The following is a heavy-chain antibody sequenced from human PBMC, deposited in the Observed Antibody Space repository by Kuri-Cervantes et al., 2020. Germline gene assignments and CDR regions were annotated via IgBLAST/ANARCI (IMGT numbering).Heavy chain of an antibody. CDR3: ARDRTKVRRPPRRYCSGGSCYSVGYYYYGMDV. CDR2: IYYSGST. V-gene: IGHV4-30-4*01. D-gene: IGHD2-15*01. CDR1: GGSISSGDYY. J-gene: IGHJ6*02. Sequence: SETLSLTCTVSGGSISSGDYYWSWIRQPPGKGLEWIGYIYYSGSTYYNPSLKSRVTISVDTSKNQFSLKLSSVTAADTAVYYCARDRTKVRRPPRRYCSGGSCYSVGYYYYGMDVWGQGTTVTVSS.